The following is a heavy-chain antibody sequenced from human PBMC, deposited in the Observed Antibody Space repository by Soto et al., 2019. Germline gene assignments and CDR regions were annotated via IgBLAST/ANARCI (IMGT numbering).Heavy chain of an antibody. Sequence: SETLSLTCAVSGGSISSSNWWSWVRQPPGKGLEWIGESYHSGRTNYNPSLKSRVTISVDKSKNQFSLKLSSVTAADTAVYYCARYRSSTSESYFDYWGQGTLVTVSS. CDR1: GGSISSSNW. CDR3: ARYRSSTSESYFDY. V-gene: IGHV4-4*02. CDR2: SYHSGRT. J-gene: IGHJ4*02. D-gene: IGHD2-2*01.